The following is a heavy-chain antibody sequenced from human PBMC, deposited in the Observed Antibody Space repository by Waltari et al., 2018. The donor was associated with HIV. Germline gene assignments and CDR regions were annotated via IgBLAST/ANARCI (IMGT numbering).Heavy chain of an antibody. Sequence: VHLVKSGGGSIKTGGSLRLSWAGSGFSVRTRWLDCVRHGPGKGLVWVARINSDGSTRNYADAVNGRFVISRDNSRNTVYLQLNSVKVEDTAVYFCARASHYIEFSTFDGDYYFDLWGRGTRVAVSS. J-gene: IGHJ4*02. V-gene: IGHV3-74*01. CDR3: ARASHYIEFSTFDGDYYFDL. D-gene: IGHD3-9*01. CDR2: INSDGSTR. CDR1: GFSVRTRW.